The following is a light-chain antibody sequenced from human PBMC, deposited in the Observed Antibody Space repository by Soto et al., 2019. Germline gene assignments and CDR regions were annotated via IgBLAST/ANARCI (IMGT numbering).Light chain of an antibody. V-gene: IGKV1-39*01. Sequence: DIQMTQFPSSLSASIGDRVTISCRASQSLYNYLNWYQQQPGKAPRLLIYEASSLQSDVPSRFSGSGSGTDFTLTISSLQPEDFATYYCQQANSFPFTFGPGTKVDIK. CDR1: QSLYNY. CDR3: QQANSFPFT. J-gene: IGKJ3*01. CDR2: EAS.